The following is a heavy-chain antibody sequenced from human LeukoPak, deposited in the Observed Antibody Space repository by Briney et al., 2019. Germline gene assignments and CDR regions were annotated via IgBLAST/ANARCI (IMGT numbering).Heavy chain of an antibody. V-gene: IGHV3-33*01. CDR3: ARDLGIYGSGSYSGLGY. D-gene: IGHD3-10*01. Sequence: GGSLRLSCAASGFTFSSYGMHWVRQAPGKGLEWVAVIWYDGSNKYYADSVKGRFTISRDNSKNTLYLQMNSLRAEDMAVYYCARDLGIYGSGSYSGLGYWGQGTLVTVSS. CDR1: GFTFSSYG. J-gene: IGHJ4*02. CDR2: IWYDGSNK.